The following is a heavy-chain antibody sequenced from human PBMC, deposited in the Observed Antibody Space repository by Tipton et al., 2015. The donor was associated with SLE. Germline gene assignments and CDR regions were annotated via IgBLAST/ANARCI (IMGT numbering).Heavy chain of an antibody. V-gene: IGHV4-59*12. CDR1: GGSISGYY. J-gene: IGHJ4*02. CDR3: VRLRSKVLIDY. CDR2: IYYSGST. Sequence: TLSLTCTVSGGSISGYYWSWIRQPPGKGLEWIGNIYYSGSTYYNPSLKSRVRISVDTSKNQFSLEVRSVTAADTAVYYCVRLRSKVLIDYWGQGTLVTVSS. D-gene: IGHD2-8*01.